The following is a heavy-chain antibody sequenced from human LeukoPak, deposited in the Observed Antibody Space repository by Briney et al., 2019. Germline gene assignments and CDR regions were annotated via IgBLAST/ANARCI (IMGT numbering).Heavy chain of an antibody. CDR3: ATRRSHIDDFWSGYYYYYYYGMDV. D-gene: IGHD3-3*01. CDR1: GYTFTSYD. J-gene: IGHJ6*02. V-gene: IGHV1-8*01. CDR2: MHPNSGNT. Sequence: ASVTVSCKASGYTFTSYDINWVRQATGQGLEWMGWMHPNSGNTGYAKKFQGRVTMTRNTTLRTAYMELSSLRSEDTAVYYCATRRSHIDDFWSGYYYYYYYGMDVWGQGTTVTVSS.